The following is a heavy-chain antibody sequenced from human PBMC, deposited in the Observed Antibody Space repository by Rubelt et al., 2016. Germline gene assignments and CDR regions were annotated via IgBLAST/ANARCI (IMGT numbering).Heavy chain of an antibody. J-gene: IGHJ2*01. V-gene: IGHV2-5*02. CDR3: ARTRTLYWYFDI. D-gene: IGHD2-2*01. Sequence: QITLKESGPTLVKPTQTLTLTCTFSGFSLSTSGVGVGWIRQPPGKALEWLALISWDDDKRYSPSLKSRLTITKDTSKNQVVLTMTNMDPVDTATYYCARTRTLYWYFDIWGRGTLVTVSS. CDR1: GFSLSTSGVG. CDR2: ISWDDDK.